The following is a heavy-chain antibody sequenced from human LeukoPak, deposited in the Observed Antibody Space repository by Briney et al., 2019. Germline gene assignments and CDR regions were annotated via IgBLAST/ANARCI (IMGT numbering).Heavy chain of an antibody. V-gene: IGHV6-1*01. Sequence: SQTLSLTCAISGDSVSSNSAAWNWIRQSLSRGLEWLGRTYYRSKWYNDYAVSVKSRITINPDTSKNQFSLQLNSVTPEDTAVYYCAREGGAVAGEIDYWGQGTLVTVSS. CDR3: AREGGAVAGEIDY. CDR2: TYYRSKWYN. J-gene: IGHJ4*02. CDR1: GDSVSSNSAA. D-gene: IGHD6-19*01.